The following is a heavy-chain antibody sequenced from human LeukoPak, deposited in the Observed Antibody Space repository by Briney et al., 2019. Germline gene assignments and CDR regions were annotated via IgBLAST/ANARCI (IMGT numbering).Heavy chain of an antibody. CDR2: ISSSSSYI. CDR3: AREIVDNWNYGGAFDI. V-gene: IGHV3-21*01. Sequence: GGSLRLSCAASGFTFSSYSMNWVRQAPGKGLEWVSSISSSSSYIYYADSVKGRFTISRDNAKNSLYLQMNSLRAEDTAVYYCAREIVDNWNYGGAFDIWGQGTMVTVSS. D-gene: IGHD1-1*01. CDR1: GFTFSSYS. J-gene: IGHJ3*02.